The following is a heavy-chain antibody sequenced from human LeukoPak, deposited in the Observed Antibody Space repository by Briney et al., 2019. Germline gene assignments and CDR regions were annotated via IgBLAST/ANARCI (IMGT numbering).Heavy chain of an antibody. CDR3: AREIAAAVLNP. Sequence: SETLSLTCTVSGGSISPYYWSWTRQPPGQGLEWIGYIYYSGSTNYNPSLKSRVTISVDTSKNQFSLKLSSVTATDTAVYYCAREIAAAVLNPWGQGTLVTVSS. J-gene: IGHJ5*02. D-gene: IGHD6-13*01. CDR2: IYYSGST. V-gene: IGHV4-59*01. CDR1: GGSISPYY.